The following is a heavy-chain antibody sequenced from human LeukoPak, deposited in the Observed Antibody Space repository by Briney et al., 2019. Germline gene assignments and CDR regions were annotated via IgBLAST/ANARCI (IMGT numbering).Heavy chain of an antibody. V-gene: IGHV3-48*03. CDR2: ISSSGSTK. J-gene: IGHJ5*02. D-gene: IGHD6-19*01. Sequence: PGGSLRLSCAASGFTFSSCEMNWVRQAPGKGLEWVSYISSSGSTKYYADSVKGRFTISRDNAKNSPYLQMNSLRAEDTAVYYCARDHSSSGWYEAWFDPWGQGTLVTVSS. CDR3: ARDHSSSGWYEAWFDP. CDR1: GFTFSSCE.